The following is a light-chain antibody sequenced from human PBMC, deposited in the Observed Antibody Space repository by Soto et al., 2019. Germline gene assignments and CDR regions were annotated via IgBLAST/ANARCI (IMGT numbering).Light chain of an antibody. J-gene: IGLJ2*01. V-gene: IGLV1-36*01. CDR2: YDD. Sequence: QSVLTQPPSVSEAPRQRVTISCSGSWSNIGNNAVSWFQQLPGKAPKLLIYYDDLLASGVSDRFSGSKSGTSASLAISGLQSEDEAVYYCAVWDDSLNGRIFGGGTKLTVL. CDR1: WSNIGNNA. CDR3: AVWDDSLNGRI.